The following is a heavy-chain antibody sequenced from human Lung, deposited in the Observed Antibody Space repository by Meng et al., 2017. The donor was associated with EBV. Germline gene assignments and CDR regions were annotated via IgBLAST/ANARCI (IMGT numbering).Heavy chain of an antibody. CDR1: GFTLSKAL. CDR2: INRSTDEYGTL. Sequence: LESGGGFVKPGRSLRLSCSASGFTLSKALMHWVRQAPAEGMEWVGRINRSTDEYGTLDYAAPVKGRYTIPRDDSYNMIYLQMHSLKTEDTGVLYCTTYEGGSQFWGQGTLVTVSS. CDR3: TTYEGGSQF. J-gene: IGHJ4*02. D-gene: IGHD1-26*01. V-gene: IGHV3-15*01.